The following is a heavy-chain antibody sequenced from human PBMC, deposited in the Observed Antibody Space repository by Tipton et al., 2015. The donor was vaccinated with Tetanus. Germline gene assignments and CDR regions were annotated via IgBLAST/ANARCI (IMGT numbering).Heavy chain of an antibody. J-gene: IGHJ4*02. V-gene: IGHV3-7*01. CDR1: GFTFRRHW. CDR2: IYKDGSQK. D-gene: IGHD3-16*01. CDR3: MRGVGEKYPASGDY. Sequence: SLRLSCAASGFTFRRHWMSWVRQAPGKGLEWVANIYKDGSQKDYVDSVKGRFTISRDNAKNSLYLQMNSLRVEDTAMYYCMRGVGEKYPASGDYWGQGTLVTVSS.